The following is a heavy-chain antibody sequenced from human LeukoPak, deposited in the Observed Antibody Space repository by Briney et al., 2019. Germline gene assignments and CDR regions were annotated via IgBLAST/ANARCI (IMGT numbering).Heavy chain of an antibody. D-gene: IGHD2-2*01. CDR1: GYTLTELS. CDR2: FDPEDGET. Sequence: ASVKVSCKVSGYTLTELSMHWVRQAPGKGLEWMGGFDPEDGETIYAQKFQGRVTMTEDTSTDTAYMELSSLRSEDTAVYYCATGPVRCSSTSCYAIFDYWGQGTLVTVS. V-gene: IGHV1-24*01. J-gene: IGHJ4*02. CDR3: ATGPVRCSSTSCYAIFDY.